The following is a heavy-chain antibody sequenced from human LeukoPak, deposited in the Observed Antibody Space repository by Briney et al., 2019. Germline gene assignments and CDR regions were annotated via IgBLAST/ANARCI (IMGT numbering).Heavy chain of an antibody. CDR3: ARVSILGSYYFDY. V-gene: IGHV4-38-2*02. CDR1: GHSIISGYY. Sequence: PSETLLLACSVSGHSIISGYYWGCIRPPPGMGVECSWYIYHSGSTYYNPSLKSRVTISVDRSKNQFSLKLSSVTAADTAVYYCARVSILGSYYFDYWGQGTLVTVSS. D-gene: IGHD2-21*01. CDR2: IYHSGST. J-gene: IGHJ4*02.